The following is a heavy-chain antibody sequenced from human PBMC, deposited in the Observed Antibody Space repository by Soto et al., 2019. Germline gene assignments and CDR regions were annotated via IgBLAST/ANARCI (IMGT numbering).Heavy chain of an antibody. CDR1: GYTLTELS. CDR3: AXGSPHYSSSWYVGYFDY. J-gene: IGHJ4*02. CDR2: FDPEDGET. V-gene: IGHV1-24*01. D-gene: IGHD6-13*01. Sequence: ASVKVSCKVSGYTLTELSMHWVRQAPGKGLEWMGGFDPEDGETIYAQKFQGRVTMTEDTSTDTAYMELSSLRSEDTAVYYCAXGSPHYSSSWYVGYFDYWGQGTLVTVSS.